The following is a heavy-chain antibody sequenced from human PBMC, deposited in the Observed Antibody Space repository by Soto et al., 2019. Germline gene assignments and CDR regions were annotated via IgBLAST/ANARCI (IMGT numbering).Heavy chain of an antibody. D-gene: IGHD1-1*01. CDR2: IYEDGSAK. CDR1: GFTFSKFW. V-gene: IGHV3-7*01. Sequence: GGSLRLSCIASGFTFSKFWMSWVRQSPGKGLEWVANIYEDGSAKYYVDSGKGGFTISGDNAKNSLYLQMSSLRAEDTAVYFWARTTDLWGQGTLVTVSS. CDR3: ARTTDL. J-gene: IGHJ5*02.